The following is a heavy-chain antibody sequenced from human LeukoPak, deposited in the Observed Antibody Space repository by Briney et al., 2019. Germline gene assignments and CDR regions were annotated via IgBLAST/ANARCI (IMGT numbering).Heavy chain of an antibody. CDR2: IYTSGNT. CDR1: GGSFSIYY. J-gene: IGHJ3*02. CDR3: ARGPYSYDSSGAFDI. D-gene: IGHD3-22*01. V-gene: IGHV4-4*07. Sequence: SETLSLTCTVSGGSFSIYYWSWIRQPAGKGLEWIGRIYTSGNTYYNPSLKSRVTISVDTSKNQFSLKLSSVTAADTAVYFCARGPYSYDSSGAFDIWGQGTMVTVSS.